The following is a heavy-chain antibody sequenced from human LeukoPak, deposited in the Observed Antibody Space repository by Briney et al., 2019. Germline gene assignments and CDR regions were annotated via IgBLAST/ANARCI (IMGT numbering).Heavy chain of an antibody. D-gene: IGHD3-16*02. CDR3: AGAAPKPPKYDYVWGSYRSIGTLDY. CDR1: GGSISSSSYY. V-gene: IGHV4-39*01. J-gene: IGHJ4*02. Sequence: KPSETLSLTCTVSGGSISSSSYYWGWIRQPPGKGLEWIGSIYYSGSTYYNPSLKSRVTISVDTSKNQFSLKLSSVTAADTAVYYCAGAAPKPPKYDYVWGSYRSIGTLDYWGQGTLVTVSS. CDR2: IYYSGST.